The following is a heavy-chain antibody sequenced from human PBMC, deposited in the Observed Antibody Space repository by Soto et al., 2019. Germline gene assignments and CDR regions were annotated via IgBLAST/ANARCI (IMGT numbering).Heavy chain of an antibody. V-gene: IGHV3-23*01. CDR1: GFTFNNYA. Sequence: EVQLLESGGDLVQPGGSLRLSCAASGFTFNNYAMIWVRQAPGKGLEWVSVISASGGSTYYADSVKGRFTISRDNSMNTLYLQMNSLRAEDTAVYYCAKEGTTVTTNIDYWGQGTPVTVSS. J-gene: IGHJ4*02. D-gene: IGHD4-17*01. CDR2: ISASGGST. CDR3: AKEGTTVTTNIDY.